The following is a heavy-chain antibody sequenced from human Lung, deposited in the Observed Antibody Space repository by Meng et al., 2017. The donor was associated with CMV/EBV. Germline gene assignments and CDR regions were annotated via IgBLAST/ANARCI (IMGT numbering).Heavy chain of an antibody. V-gene: IGHV4-4*02. CDR2: IPHRGSS. CDR1: GASITNHNW. J-gene: IGHJ1*01. D-gene: IGHD3-10*01. Sequence: QVPLRASGPALVKPSATLSLTCAVSGASITNHNWWAWVRQPPGKGLEWIGEIPHRGSSAYNPSLKSRVSMSIDKSKNQFSLKLTSVTAADTAVYHCLRRSGGSVWGQGTLVTVSS. CDR3: LRRSGGSV.